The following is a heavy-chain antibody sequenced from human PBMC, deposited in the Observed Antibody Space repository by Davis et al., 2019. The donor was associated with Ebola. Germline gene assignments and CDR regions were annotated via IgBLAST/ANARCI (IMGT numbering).Heavy chain of an antibody. V-gene: IGHV4-59*12. CDR2: ISKTGST. CDR3: VRGRQELPY. Sequence: SETLSLTCTVSGGSISGYHWSWIRQPPGRGLEWTGYISKTGSTTYNASLRGRVTISVDMSKNQIFLKVTSVTAADTAVYYCVRGRQELPYWGQGTLVTVSS. CDR1: GGSISGYH. D-gene: IGHD2-21*01. J-gene: IGHJ4*02.